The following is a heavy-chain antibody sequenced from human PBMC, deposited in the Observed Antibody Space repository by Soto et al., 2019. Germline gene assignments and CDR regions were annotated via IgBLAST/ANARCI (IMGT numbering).Heavy chain of an antibody. CDR3: ARGTVRDHDFGDH. CDR1: GFTFSTYW. Sequence: EVQLVESGGDLVQPGGSLRLSCAASGFTFSTYWMHWVRQVPGKGPEWVSRMSSDGSSTAYADSVRGRFIISRDNAKNTLYLQMNSLRVDDTAVYYCARGTVRDHDFGDHWGLGTLVGVSS. J-gene: IGHJ4*02. CDR2: MSSDGSST. V-gene: IGHV3-74*01. D-gene: IGHD4-17*01.